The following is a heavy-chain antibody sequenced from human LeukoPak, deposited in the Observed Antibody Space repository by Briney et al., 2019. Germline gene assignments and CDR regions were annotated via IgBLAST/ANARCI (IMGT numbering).Heavy chain of an antibody. CDR3: ARGDAAAAGSD. CDR1: GGSISSSSYY. D-gene: IGHD6-13*01. J-gene: IGHJ4*02. Sequence: PSETLSLTCTVSGGSISSSSYYWGWIRQPPGKGLEWIGNIYYSGNTYYNPSLKSRVTISVDTSKNQFSLKLSSVTAADTAVYYCARGDAAAAGSDWGQGTLVTVSS. CDR2: IYYSGNT. V-gene: IGHV4-39*01.